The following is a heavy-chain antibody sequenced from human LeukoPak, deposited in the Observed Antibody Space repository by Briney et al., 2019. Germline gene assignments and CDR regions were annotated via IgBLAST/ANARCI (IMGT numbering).Heavy chain of an antibody. CDR1: GYTFTSYG. CDR3: ARVQLGEFSWLQSSFDY. J-gene: IGHJ4*02. V-gene: IGHV1-18*01. D-gene: IGHD3-10*01. CDR2: ISAYNGNT. Sequence: ASVKVSCKASGYTFTSYGISWVRQAPGQGLEWMGWISAYNGNTNYAQKLQGRVTMTTDTSTSTAYMKLRSLRSDDTAVYYCARVQLGEFSWLQSSFDYWGQGTLVTVSS.